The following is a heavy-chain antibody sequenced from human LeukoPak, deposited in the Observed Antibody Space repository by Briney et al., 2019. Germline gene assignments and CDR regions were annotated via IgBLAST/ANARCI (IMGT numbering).Heavy chain of an antibody. CDR2: ISSGGRTI. Sequence: PGGSLRLSCAASGFTFSDYYMSWIRQAPGKGLEWVSYISSGGRTIYYADSVKGRFTISRDNAKNLVYLQMSSLRAEDTAVYYCARKRNSFFDYWGQGTLVTVSS. D-gene: IGHD1-14*01. CDR1: GFTFSDYY. CDR3: ARKRNSFFDY. J-gene: IGHJ4*02. V-gene: IGHV3-11*01.